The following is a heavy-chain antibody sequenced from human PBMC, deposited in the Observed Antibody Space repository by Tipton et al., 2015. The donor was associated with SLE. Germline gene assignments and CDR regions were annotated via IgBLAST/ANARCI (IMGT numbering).Heavy chain of an antibody. CDR2: IYTSGAT. Sequence: TLSLTCNVSGVSISSSYWSWIRQPAGKGLEWIGRIYTSGATDDNPSLKSRVTMSVDMSKNQIFLKMTSVTAADSAVYYCARGKCGINCPMYNWFDPWGQGTLVTVSS. J-gene: IGHJ5*02. CDR1: GVSISSSY. V-gene: IGHV4-4*07. CDR3: ARGKCGINCPMYNWFDP. D-gene: IGHD1-1*01.